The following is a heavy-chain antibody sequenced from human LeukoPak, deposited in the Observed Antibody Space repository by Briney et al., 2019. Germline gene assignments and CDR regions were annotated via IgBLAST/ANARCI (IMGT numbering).Heavy chain of an antibody. Sequence: SETLSLTCTVSGGSISSHYWNWLRQPPGKGLEWIGYIYYSGSTKYNPSLKSRVNISIDMSKNQFSLNLSSVTAADTAMYYCAKGEADPVLFDYWGQGSLVTVSS. V-gene: IGHV4-59*11. CDR1: GGSISSHY. J-gene: IGHJ4*02. CDR2: IYYSGST. D-gene: IGHD6-6*01. CDR3: AKGEADPVLFDY.